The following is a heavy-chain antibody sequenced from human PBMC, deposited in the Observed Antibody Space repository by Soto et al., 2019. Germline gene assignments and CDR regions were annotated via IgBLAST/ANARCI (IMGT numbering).Heavy chain of an antibody. V-gene: IGHV1-69*08. CDR1: GGTFSSYT. Sequence: QVQLVQSGAEVKKPGSSVKVSCKASGGTFSSYTISWVRQAPGQGLEWMGRIIPILGIANYAQKFQGRVTITADKSTSTAYMEPSSLRSEDTAVYYCARELYCSSTSCYSYYYGMDVWGQGTTVTVSS. D-gene: IGHD2-2*01. CDR3: ARELYCSSTSCYSYYYGMDV. CDR2: IIPILGIA. J-gene: IGHJ6*02.